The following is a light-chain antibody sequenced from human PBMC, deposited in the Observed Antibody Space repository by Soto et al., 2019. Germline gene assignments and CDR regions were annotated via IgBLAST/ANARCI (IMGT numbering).Light chain of an antibody. J-gene: IGLJ2*01. CDR2: RNN. CDR3: AAWDDSLKV. CDR1: SSNIGSNY. Sequence: QSVLTQPPSASGTPGQRVTISCSGSSSNIGSNYVYWYQQLPGTAPKLLIYRNNQRPSGVPARFSGSKSGTSASLAISGLRCEDEADYYCAAWDDSLKVFGGGTKVTVL. V-gene: IGLV1-47*01.